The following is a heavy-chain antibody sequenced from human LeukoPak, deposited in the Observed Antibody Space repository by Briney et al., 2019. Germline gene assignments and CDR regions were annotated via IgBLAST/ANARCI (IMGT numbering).Heavy chain of an antibody. D-gene: IGHD6-13*01. CDR1: GGSVSSGSYY. CDR3: ARGSSSWYPKFDP. Sequence: SETLSLTCTVSGGSVSSGSYYWGWLRQPPGKGLEWFGYIYDSGSTNYDPSLKSRVTISVDTPKNQFSLKLNSVTAADTAVYYCARGSSSWYPKFDPWGQGTLVTVSS. CDR2: IYDSGST. V-gene: IGHV4-61*01. J-gene: IGHJ5*02.